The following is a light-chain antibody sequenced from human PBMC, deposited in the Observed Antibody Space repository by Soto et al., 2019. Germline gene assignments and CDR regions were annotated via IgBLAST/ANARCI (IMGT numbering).Light chain of an antibody. CDR1: QSISSR. CDR3: QQYYSYPWT. Sequence: DIQMTQSPSTLSASVGGRVTITCRASQSISSRLAWYQQKPGKAPKLLIHDASSLESGVPSRFSGSGSGTEFTLTISSLQPDDFATYYCQQYYSYPWTFGQGTKVDIK. V-gene: IGKV1-5*01. CDR2: DAS. J-gene: IGKJ1*01.